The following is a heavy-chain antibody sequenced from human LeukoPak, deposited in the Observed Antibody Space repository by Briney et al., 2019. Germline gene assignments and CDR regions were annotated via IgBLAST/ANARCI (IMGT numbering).Heavy chain of an antibody. CDR1: GGSISSYY. D-gene: IGHD3-16*01. V-gene: IGHV4-4*07. CDR2: IYTSGST. Sequence: SETLCLTCAVSGGSISSYYWSWIRQPAGKGLEWIGRIYTSGSTNYNPSLKSRVTMSVDTSKNQFSLKLSSVTAADTAMYYCARGGTMGNANWFDPWGQGTLVTVSS. J-gene: IGHJ5*02. CDR3: ARGGTMGNANWFDP.